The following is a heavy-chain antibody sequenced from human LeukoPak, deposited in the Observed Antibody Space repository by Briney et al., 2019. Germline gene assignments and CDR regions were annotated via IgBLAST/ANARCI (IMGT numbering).Heavy chain of an antibody. CDR2: IIPIFGTA. Sequence: GASVKDSCKASGGTFSSYAISWVRQAPGQGLEWMGGIIPIFGTANYAQKFQGRVTITADESTSTAYMELSSLRSEDTAVYYCARGTSPLGLFDYWGQGTLVTVSS. J-gene: IGHJ4*02. CDR1: GGTFSSYA. V-gene: IGHV1-69*13. D-gene: IGHD2-2*01. CDR3: ARGTSPLGLFDY.